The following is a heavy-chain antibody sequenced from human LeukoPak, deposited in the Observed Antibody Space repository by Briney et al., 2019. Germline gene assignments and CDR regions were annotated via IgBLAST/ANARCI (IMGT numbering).Heavy chain of an antibody. CDR3: ANENYYGSSGYPDH. Sequence: GGSLRLSCAAPGFTFGSYGMHWVRQAPGKGLEWVAIISHDGSNKYYTDSVKGRFTISRDNSKNTLYLQMNSLRAEDTAVYYCANENYYGSSGYPDHWGQGTLVTVSS. CDR1: GFTFGSYG. CDR2: ISHDGSNK. V-gene: IGHV3-30*18. J-gene: IGHJ5*02. D-gene: IGHD3-22*01.